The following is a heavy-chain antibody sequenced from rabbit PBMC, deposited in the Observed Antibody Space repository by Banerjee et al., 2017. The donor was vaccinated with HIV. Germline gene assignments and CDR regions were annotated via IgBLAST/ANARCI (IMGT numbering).Heavy chain of an antibody. J-gene: IGHJ4*01. CDR3: ASGSNYAEYGHGL. Sequence: QVVEFGGGLVTLGGSLKLSCKASGFDFSRYYVSWVRQAPGKGLEWIGCIDTGDDDTYYASWVNGRFTISRDNAQNTVFLQMTSLTAADTATYFCASGSNYAEYGHGLWGQGTLVTVS. CDR1: GFDFSRYY. CDR2: IDTGDDDT. V-gene: IGHV1S7*01. D-gene: IGHD4-2*01.